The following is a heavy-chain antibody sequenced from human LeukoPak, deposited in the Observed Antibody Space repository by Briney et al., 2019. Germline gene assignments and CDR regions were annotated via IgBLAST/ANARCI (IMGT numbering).Heavy chain of an antibody. CDR2: ISSSGSTI. CDR3: ARDAQGSYELDFDGY. D-gene: IGHD5-18*01. Sequence: PGGSLRLSCAASGFTFSSYEMNWVRQAPGKGLEWVSYISSSGSTIYYADSVKGRFTISRDNAKNSLYLQMNSLRAEDTAVYCCARDAQGSYELDFDGYWGQGTLVTVSS. J-gene: IGHJ4*02. CDR1: GFTFSSYE. V-gene: IGHV3-48*03.